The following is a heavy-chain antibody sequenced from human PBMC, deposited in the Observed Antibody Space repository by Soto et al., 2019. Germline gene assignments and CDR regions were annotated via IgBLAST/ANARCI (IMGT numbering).Heavy chain of an antibody. CDR2: FDPEDGET. D-gene: IGHD4-17*01. Sequence: ASVKVSCKVSGYTLTELSMHWVRQAPGKGVEWMGGFDPEDGETIYAQKFQGRVTMTEDTSTDTAYMELSSLRSEDTAVYYCAKDLGGGEIQPSDYPHGFDPWGQGTLVTVSS. J-gene: IGHJ5*02. CDR3: AKDLGGGEIQPSDYPHGFDP. V-gene: IGHV1-24*01. CDR1: GYTLTELS.